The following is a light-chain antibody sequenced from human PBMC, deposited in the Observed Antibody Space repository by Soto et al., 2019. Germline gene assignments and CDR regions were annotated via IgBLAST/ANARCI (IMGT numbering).Light chain of an antibody. J-gene: IGKJ1*01. CDR2: AAS. V-gene: IGKV1-39*01. CDR1: QSISTY. CDR3: QQIYSIQRT. Sequence: DIKMTQSASSLSESVGYRVTITCRASQSISTYLNWYQQKPGKAPNLLIYAASSLQSGFPSRFSGSGSGTDFTLTISSLQPEDFATYYCQQIYSIQRTFGLGTKVDIK.